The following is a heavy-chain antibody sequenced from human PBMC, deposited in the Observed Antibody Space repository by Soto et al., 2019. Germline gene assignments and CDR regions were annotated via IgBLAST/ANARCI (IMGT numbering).Heavy chain of an antibody. J-gene: IGHJ3*02. CDR3: AKTTVTTSDAFDI. Sequence: EVQLLESGGGLVQPGGSLRLSCAASGFTFSSYAMSWVRQAPGKGLEWVSAISGSGGSKYYADSVKGRFNLSRDNSKNTLYLQINSLRAEDTAVYYCAKTTVTTSDAFDIWGQGTMVTVSS. CDR2: ISGSGGSK. V-gene: IGHV3-23*01. CDR1: GFTFSSYA. D-gene: IGHD4-17*01.